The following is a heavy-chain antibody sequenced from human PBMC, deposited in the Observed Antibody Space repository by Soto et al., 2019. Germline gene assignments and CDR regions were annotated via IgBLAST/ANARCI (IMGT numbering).Heavy chain of an antibody. CDR1: GFTFSSYA. V-gene: IGHV3-23*01. CDR3: ANALPGGLYYGMDV. Sequence: EVQLLESGGGLVQPGGSLRLSCAASGFTFSSYAMSWVRQAPGKGLEWVSAISGSGGSTYYADSVKGRFTISRDNSKNTLYLQMNSLRAEDTAAYYCANALPGGLYYGMDVWGQGTTVTVSS. D-gene: IGHD3-10*01. J-gene: IGHJ6*02. CDR2: ISGSGGST.